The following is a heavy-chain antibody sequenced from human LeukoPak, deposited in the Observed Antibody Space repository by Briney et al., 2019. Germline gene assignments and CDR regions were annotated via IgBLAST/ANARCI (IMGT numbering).Heavy chain of an antibody. V-gene: IGHV3-30*18. Sequence: GGSLRLSCTASKFTFINYGMRWVRKAPGKGLEWVAVISFDGRTKYYADSVKGRFTLSRDNSRNTLDLQMNSLGPEDTAVYYCAKEYDSGGYGAYFDYWGRGTLVTVSS. D-gene: IGHD3-10*01. J-gene: IGHJ4*02. CDR1: KFTFINYG. CDR2: ISFDGRTK. CDR3: AKEYDSGGYGAYFDY.